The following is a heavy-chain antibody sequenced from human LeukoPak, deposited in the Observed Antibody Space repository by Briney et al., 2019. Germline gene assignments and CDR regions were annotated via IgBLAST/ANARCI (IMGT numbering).Heavy chain of an antibody. D-gene: IGHD3-22*01. J-gene: IGHJ4*02. Sequence: PRGSLRLSCAASGFTFSSYTMNWVRQAPGKGLEWVSSISTTSSYIYYADSVKGRFTISRDNAKNTLYLQMNSLRAEDTAVYYCAKAPRRTYYDSSGYSDYWGQGTLVTVSS. CDR1: GFTFSSYT. CDR2: ISTTSSYI. V-gene: IGHV3-21*04. CDR3: AKAPRRTYYDSSGYSDY.